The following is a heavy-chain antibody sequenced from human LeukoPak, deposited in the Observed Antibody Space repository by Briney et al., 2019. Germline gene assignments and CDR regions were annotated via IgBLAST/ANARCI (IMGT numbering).Heavy chain of an antibody. CDR1: GYSISSAYY. CDR2: IYHSGTT. CDR3: ARFGSTSGRGFDP. Sequence: PSETLSLTCAVSGYSISSAYYWGRIRQPPGKGLEWIGTIYHSGTTYFNPSLKSRVTILLDTSKNQFSLKLTSVTAADTAVYYCARFGSTSGRGFDPWGQGTLVTVSS. J-gene: IGHJ5*02. D-gene: IGHD2-2*01. V-gene: IGHV4-38-2*01.